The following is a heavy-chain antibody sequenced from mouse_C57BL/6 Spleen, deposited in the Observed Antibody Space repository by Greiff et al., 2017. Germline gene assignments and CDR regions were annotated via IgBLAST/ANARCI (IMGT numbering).Heavy chain of an antibody. CDR2: IDPSDSYT. J-gene: IGHJ2*01. CDR1: GYTFTSYW. Sequence: VQLQQPGAELVRPGTSVKLSCKASGYTFTSYWMHWVKQRPGQGLGWIGVIDPSDSYTNYNQKFKGKATLTVDTSSSTAYMQLSSLTSEDAAVYYCARDGNHFGGWGQGTTLTVSS. D-gene: IGHD1-1*01. CDR3: ARDGNHFGG. V-gene: IGHV1-59*01.